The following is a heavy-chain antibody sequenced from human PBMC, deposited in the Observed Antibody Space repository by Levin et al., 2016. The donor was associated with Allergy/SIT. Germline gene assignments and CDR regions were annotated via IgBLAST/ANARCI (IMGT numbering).Heavy chain of an antibody. CDR3: ARDDPGDYGEDY. J-gene: IGHJ4*02. Sequence: GGSLRLSCAASGFTFSSYEMNWVRQAPGKGLEWVSYISSSGSTIYYADSVKGRFTISRDNAKNSLYLQMNSLRAEDTAVYYCARDDPGDYGEDYWGQGTLVTVSS. V-gene: IGHV3-48*03. CDR1: GFTFSSYE. D-gene: IGHD4-17*01. CDR2: ISSSGSTI.